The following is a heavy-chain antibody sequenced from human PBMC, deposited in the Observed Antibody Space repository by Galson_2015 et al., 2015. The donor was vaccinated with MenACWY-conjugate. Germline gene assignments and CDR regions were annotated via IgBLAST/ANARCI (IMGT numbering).Heavy chain of an antibody. D-gene: IGHD1-26*01. Sequence: SLRLSCAASGFTIGRYWIHWVRQVPGKGPVWISCITVDATNTEFADSVKGRFALSRDNARNTVYLQMNGLTAEDTAVYYCARDGGGGTPFDCWGQGNMVTVSS. CDR1: GFTIGRYW. CDR3: ARDGGGGTPFDC. V-gene: IGHV3-74*03. CDR2: ITVDATNT. J-gene: IGHJ4*02.